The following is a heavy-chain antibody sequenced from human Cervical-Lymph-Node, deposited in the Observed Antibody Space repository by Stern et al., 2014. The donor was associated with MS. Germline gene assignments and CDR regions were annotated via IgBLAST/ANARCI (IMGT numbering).Heavy chain of an antibody. CDR1: GYIFTNYY. D-gene: IGHD3-16*01. CDR3: ARADREYSSAYYFDY. CDR2: INPSGGST. Sequence: QAQLVQSGAEVRKPGASVKVSCKASGYIFTNYYMHWVRQAPGQGLLWMGIINPSGGSTTYTQTFQGRVTVTRDTSTSTVYMELSSLRSEDTAVYYCARADREYSSAYYFDYWGQGTLVTVSS. J-gene: IGHJ4*02. V-gene: IGHV1-46*03.